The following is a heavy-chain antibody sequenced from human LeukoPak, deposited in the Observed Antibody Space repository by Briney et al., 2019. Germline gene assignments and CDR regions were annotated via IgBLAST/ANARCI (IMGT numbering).Heavy chain of an antibody. CDR3: ARDRVPYGDYVGGLAY. J-gene: IGHJ4*02. Sequence: ASVKVSCKVSGYTLTELSMHWVRQAPGKGLEWMGGFDPEDGETIYAQKFQGRVTMTRDTSTSTVYMELSSLRSEDTAVYYCARDRVPYGDYVGGLAYWGQGTLVTVSS. CDR1: GYTLTELS. V-gene: IGHV1-24*01. D-gene: IGHD4-17*01. CDR2: FDPEDGET.